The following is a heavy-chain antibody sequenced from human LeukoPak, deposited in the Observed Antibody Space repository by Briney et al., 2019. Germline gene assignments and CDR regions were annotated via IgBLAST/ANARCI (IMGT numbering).Heavy chain of an antibody. CDR3: ARDPWWSDTAMELYFDY. V-gene: IGHV1-18*01. J-gene: IGHJ4*02. Sequence: GASVKVSCKASGYTFTSYGISWVRQAPGQGLEWMGWISAYNGNTNYAQKLQGRVTMTTDTSTSTAYMELRSLRSDDTAVYYRARDPWWSDTAMELYFDYWGQGTLVTVSS. CDR1: GYTFTSYG. CDR2: ISAYNGNT. D-gene: IGHD5-18*01.